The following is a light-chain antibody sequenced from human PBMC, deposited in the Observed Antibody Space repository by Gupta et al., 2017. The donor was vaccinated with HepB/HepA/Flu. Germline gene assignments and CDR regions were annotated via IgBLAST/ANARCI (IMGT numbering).Light chain of an antibody. V-gene: IGLV1-44*01. J-gene: IGLJ1*01. CDR1: RSHTGSTI. CDR2: RDT. Sequence: SRIRSHTGSTILNWYQKFPGMAPKLLIYRDTQRPSGVSDRFSASKSGTSASLAISGLQSEDEADYYCAAWDDSLHGFYVFGTGTKVSV. CDR3: AAWDDSLHGFYV.